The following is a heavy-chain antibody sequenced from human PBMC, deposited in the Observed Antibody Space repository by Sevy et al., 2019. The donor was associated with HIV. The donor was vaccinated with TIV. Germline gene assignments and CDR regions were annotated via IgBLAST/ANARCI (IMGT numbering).Heavy chain of an antibody. CDR2: INYSGIT. D-gene: IGHD6-19*01. CDR1: GASISSSGYY. V-gene: IGHV4-39*01. Sequence: SETLSLTCTVSGASISSSGYYWGWIRQPPGKGLEWIASINYSGITFYNPSLKIRVTISADTSEDQCSLMLSSVTAADTAIYYCAGPILTYTSDWNYLDFWGQGTVVTVSS. J-gene: IGHJ4*02. CDR3: AGPILTYTSDWNYLDF.